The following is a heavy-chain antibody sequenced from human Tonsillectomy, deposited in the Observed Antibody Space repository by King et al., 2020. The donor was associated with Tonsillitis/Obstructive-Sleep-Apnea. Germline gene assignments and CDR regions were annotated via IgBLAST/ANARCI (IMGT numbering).Heavy chain of an antibody. J-gene: IGHJ5*02. Sequence: VKLVESGGGLVQPGGSLRLSCAASGFIFSRYEMNWVRQAPGKGLEWVSYISSGGSTISYADSVKGRFTISRDNAKNSLSLQMNSLRAEDTAVYYCVRKDFGDYVEWFDPWGQGTLVTVSS. CDR3: VRKDFGDYVEWFDP. D-gene: IGHD4-17*01. CDR2: ISSGGSTI. V-gene: IGHV3-48*03. CDR1: GFIFSRYE.